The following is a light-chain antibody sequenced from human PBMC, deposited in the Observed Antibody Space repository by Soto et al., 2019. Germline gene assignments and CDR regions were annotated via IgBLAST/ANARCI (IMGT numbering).Light chain of an antibody. V-gene: IGLV2-14*01. CDR2: EVR. CDR3: SSYTTTSSVV. Sequence: QSALTQPASVSGSPGQSITISCTGTSNDIGYYNYVSWYQQHPAKAPKLMIYEVRNRPSGISNRFSGSKSGNTASLTISGLQAEDEADYYCSSYTTTSSVVFGGGTKLTFL. CDR1: SNDIGYYNY. J-gene: IGLJ2*01.